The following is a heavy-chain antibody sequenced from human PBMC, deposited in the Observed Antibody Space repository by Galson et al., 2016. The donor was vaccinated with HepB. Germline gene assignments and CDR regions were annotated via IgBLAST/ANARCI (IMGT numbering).Heavy chain of an antibody. J-gene: IGHJ4*02. CDR2: ISDYGTNI. CDR3: STWGFTLGIDH. CDR1: GLNFSKYA. Sequence: SLRLSCAMSGLNFSKYAMQWVRQAPGKGLEWVAVISDYGTNINYADSVKGRFTISRDNSDETLFLQMHSLKTEDTATYYCSTWGFTLGIDHWGRGILVTVSS. V-gene: IGHV3-30-3*02. D-gene: IGHD3-16*01.